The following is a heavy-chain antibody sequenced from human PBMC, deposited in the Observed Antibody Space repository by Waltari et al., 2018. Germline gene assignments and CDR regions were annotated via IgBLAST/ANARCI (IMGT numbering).Heavy chain of an antibody. CDR2: VTSDDKT. CDR3: ARDKGVEPTTRFDY. J-gene: IGHJ4*02. D-gene: IGHD1-26*01. V-gene: IGHV3-53*01. Sequence: EVQLVESGGGLIQPGGSLRLSCAASAFSVSRTDMTWVRQAPGKGLEWLSIVTSDDKTYYADSVKGRFTISRDNSKNTLYLEMSSLTAEDTAVYYCARDKGVEPTTRFDYWGQGTLVTVSS. CDR1: AFSVSRTD.